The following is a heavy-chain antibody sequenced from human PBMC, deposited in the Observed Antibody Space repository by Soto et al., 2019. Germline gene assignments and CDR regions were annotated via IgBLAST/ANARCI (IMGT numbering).Heavy chain of an antibody. V-gene: IGHV5-51*01. J-gene: IGHJ5*02. CDR1: GYRFASYR. CDR2: IDPSDSDI. CDR3: ARVLTGSYNWFDP. D-gene: IGHD1-26*01. Sequence: PGESLKISCKGSGYRFASYRIAWVRQMPGKGLEWMGIIDPSDSDIRYSPSFQGQVTISADKSISTAYLQWSSLKASDTAIYYCARVLTGSYNWFDPWGQGTLVTVSS.